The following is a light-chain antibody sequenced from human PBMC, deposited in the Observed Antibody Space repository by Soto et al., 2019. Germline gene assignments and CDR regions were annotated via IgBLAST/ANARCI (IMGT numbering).Light chain of an antibody. Sequence: QSAPTQPPSASGAPGQPVTTACPGTSSGVGGYEYFSWYQQYPSKTPKLLLYEFSTRHSVVTDRFSGSKTGNTASLTVSGLQADEEADYYCTSYAGDNNSLFGRGPKATV. J-gene: IGLJ1*01. CDR2: EFS. CDR3: TSYAGDNNSL. V-gene: IGLV2-8*01. CDR1: SSGVGGYEY.